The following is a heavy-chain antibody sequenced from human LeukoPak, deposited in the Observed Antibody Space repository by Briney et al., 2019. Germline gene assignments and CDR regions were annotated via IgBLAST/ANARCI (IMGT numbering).Heavy chain of an antibody. CDR3: ARVTYGSGTYGAFDY. V-gene: IGHV3-23*01. D-gene: IGHD3-10*01. CDR2: ISGSGDNT. J-gene: IGHJ4*02. Sequence: GGSLRLSCVVSGFDFSGFSMSWVRQAPGKGLEWVSTISGSGDNTYYADSVKGRFTISRDNSKNTLYLQMNSLRAEDTAVYYCARVTYGSGTYGAFDYWGQGTLVTVSS. CDR1: GFDFSGFS.